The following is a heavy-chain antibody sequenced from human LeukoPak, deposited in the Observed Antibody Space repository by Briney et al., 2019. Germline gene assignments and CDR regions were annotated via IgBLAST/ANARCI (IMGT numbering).Heavy chain of an antibody. CDR3: ARGVTGIDY. CDR2: IKTDGSGT. J-gene: IGHJ4*02. D-gene: IGHD3-10*01. CDR1: GFSFRTSW. V-gene: IGHV3-74*01. Sequence: GGSLRLSCVASGFSFRTSWMHWVRQAPGKGLVWVSRIKTDGSGTNYVDSVKGRFTTSRDNAKNTLYLQMNSLRVEDTAVYYCARGVTGIDYWGQGALVTVSS.